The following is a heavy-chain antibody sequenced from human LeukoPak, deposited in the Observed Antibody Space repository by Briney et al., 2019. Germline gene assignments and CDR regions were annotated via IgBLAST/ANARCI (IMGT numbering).Heavy chain of an antibody. Sequence: GGSLRLSCAASGFSFSSYTMNWVRQAPGKWLDWVAFISSSSSYISYADSVKGRFTISRDNAKNALYLQMNSLRVEDTAVYYCARDGRCGGDCYASWGQGTLVTVSS. CDR3: ARDGRCGGDCYAS. J-gene: IGHJ4*02. D-gene: IGHD2-21*02. CDR2: ISSSSSYI. CDR1: GFSFSSYT. V-gene: IGHV3-21*01.